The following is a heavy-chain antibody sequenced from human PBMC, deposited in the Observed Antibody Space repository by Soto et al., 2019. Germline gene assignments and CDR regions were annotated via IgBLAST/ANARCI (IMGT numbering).Heavy chain of an antibody. Sequence: EVQLLESGGGLVQPGGSLRLSCAASGFTFSSYAMSWVRQAPGKGLEWVSAISGSGGSTYYADSVKGRFTISRDNSKNTLYQQMNSLRAEDTAVYYCAKDPIPSPDFDYWGQGTLVTVSS. CDR2: ISGSGGST. CDR3: AKDPIPSPDFDY. CDR1: GFTFSSYA. J-gene: IGHJ4*02. V-gene: IGHV3-23*01.